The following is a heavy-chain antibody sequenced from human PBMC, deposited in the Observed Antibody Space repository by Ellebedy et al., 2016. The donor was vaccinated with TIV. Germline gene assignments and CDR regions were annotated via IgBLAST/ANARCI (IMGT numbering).Heavy chain of an antibody. J-gene: IGHJ6*02. Sequence: SETLSLTXSVSDGSVSNRGYYWAWLRQPPGKGLEWIGHIHYTGSTDYNPSLKSRFSISVDTSKNHFSLIVTSVTAADTAVYFCAGGTHYYYGWDVWGQGTTVTVS. CDR3: AGGTHYYYGWDV. CDR1: DGSVSNRGYY. V-gene: IGHV4-61*03. CDR2: IHYTGST.